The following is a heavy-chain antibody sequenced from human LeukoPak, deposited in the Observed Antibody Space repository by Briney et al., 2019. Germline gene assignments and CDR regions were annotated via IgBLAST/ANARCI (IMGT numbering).Heavy chain of an antibody. CDR1: GFTFSDYY. CDR3: AKGSCSRGTCEYYFDY. Sequence: GGSLRLSCAASGFTFSDYYMSWIRQAPGKGLEWVSGISVTGGNTYYADSVKGRFTISRDNSKNTLYLQMNSLRAEDTAVYYCAKGSCSRGTCEYYFDYWGQGTLVTVSS. J-gene: IGHJ4*02. V-gene: IGHV3-23*01. D-gene: IGHD3-16*01. CDR2: ISVTGGNT.